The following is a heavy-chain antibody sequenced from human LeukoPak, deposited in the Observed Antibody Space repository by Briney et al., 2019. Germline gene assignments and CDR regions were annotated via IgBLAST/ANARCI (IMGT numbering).Heavy chain of an antibody. Sequence: SETLSLTCVVSGGSISTGAFSWYWLRQPPGQGPEWIGYIYSSGSSYYNPSLQSRFIISVDTSKNQLSLRVTSVTAADTAVYYCARDYDVLTAYPPTQLFDPWGQGTLVTVSS. J-gene: IGHJ5*02. CDR2: IYSSGSS. D-gene: IGHD3-9*01. CDR3: ARDYDVLTAYPPTQLFDP. CDR1: GGSISTGAFS. V-gene: IGHV4-30-4*07.